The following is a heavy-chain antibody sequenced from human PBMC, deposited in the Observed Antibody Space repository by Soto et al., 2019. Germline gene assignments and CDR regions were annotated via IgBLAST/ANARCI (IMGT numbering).Heavy chain of an antibody. CDR2: ISSSSSYI. J-gene: IGHJ4*02. CDR1: GFTFSSYS. D-gene: IGHD6-19*01. CDR3: ARDGYSSGPADY. Sequence: GGSLRFSCAASGFTFSSYSMNWVRQAPGKGLEWVSSISSSSSYIYYADSVKGRFTISRDNAKNSLYLQMNSLRAEDTAVYYCARDGYSSGPADYWGQGTLVTVSS. V-gene: IGHV3-21*01.